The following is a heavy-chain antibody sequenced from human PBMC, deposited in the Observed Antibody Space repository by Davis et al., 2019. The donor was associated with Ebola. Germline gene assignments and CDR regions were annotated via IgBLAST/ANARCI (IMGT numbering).Heavy chain of an antibody. CDR3: ARGGYYDSSGYYYPPYFDY. CDR2: TYYSGST. Sequence: SETLSLTCTVSGGSISSGDYYWSWIRQPPGKGLEWIGYTYYSGSTYYNPSLKSRVTISVDTSKNQFSLKLSSVTAADTAVYYCARGGYYDSSGYYYPPYFDYWGQGTLVTVSS. CDR1: GGSISSGDYY. D-gene: IGHD3-22*01. V-gene: IGHV4-30-4*01. J-gene: IGHJ4*02.